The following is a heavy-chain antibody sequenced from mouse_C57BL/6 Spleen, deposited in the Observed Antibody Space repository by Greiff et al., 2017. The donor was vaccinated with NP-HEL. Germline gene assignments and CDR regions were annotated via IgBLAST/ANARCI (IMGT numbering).Heavy chain of an antibody. CDR3: ARSLYYYGSSPRWYFDV. CDR1: GYTFTSYW. J-gene: IGHJ1*03. D-gene: IGHD1-1*01. V-gene: IGHV1-55*01. Sequence: VQLQQPGAELVKPGASVKMSCKASGYTFTSYWITWVKQRPGQGLEWIGDIYPGSGSTNYNEKFKSKATLTVDTASSTAYMQLSSLTSEDSAVYYCARSLYYYGSSPRWYFDVWGTGTTVTVSS. CDR2: IYPGSGST.